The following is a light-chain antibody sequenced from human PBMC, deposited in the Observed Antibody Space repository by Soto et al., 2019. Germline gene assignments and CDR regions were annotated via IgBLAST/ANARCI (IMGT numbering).Light chain of an antibody. V-gene: IGKV3-20*01. CDR3: QQYSSTHGT. CDR2: GAS. CDR1: QSVSSSY. J-gene: IGKJ1*01. Sequence: PRSQSLTGGERGTVSCRDSQSVSSSYLAWYQQKPRQAHRLLFFGASIRATGLPDRFSGGGSRTDFSPTISRLEPEELAVYHCQQYSSTHGTGGQGTKVDIK.